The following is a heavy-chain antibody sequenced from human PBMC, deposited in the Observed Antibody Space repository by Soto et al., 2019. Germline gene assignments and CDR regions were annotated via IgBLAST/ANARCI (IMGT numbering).Heavy chain of an antibody. Sequence: GGSLRLSCAASGFTIGTYVMGWVRQAPGKGLQWVSDISGNGDNTYHADSVKGRFTISRDNSKNTVYLHMNSLRAEDTAVYYCANDTAYDSRGYYGSLHYSSDKWCRAPLLTLSS. D-gene: IGHD3-22*01. V-gene: IGHV3-23*01. CDR1: GFTIGTYV. J-gene: IGHJ4*02. CDR3: ANDTAYDSRGYYGSLHYSSDK. CDR2: ISGNGDNT.